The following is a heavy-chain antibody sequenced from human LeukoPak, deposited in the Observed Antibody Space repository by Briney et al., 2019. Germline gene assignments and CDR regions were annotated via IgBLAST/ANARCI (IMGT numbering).Heavy chain of an antibody. CDR2: ISHEGAEK. V-gene: IGHV3-30*03. CDR3: ATDRGWFFDN. D-gene: IGHD2-15*01. J-gene: IGHJ4*02. Sequence: PGGYLRLSCAASGFTFSSSGMHWVRQAPGTGLEWVAFISHEGAEKYFADSVKGRFTISRDNSKNTLYLQMNSLRDEDTAVYYCATDRGWFFDNWGQGTLVTVAS. CDR1: GFTFSSSG.